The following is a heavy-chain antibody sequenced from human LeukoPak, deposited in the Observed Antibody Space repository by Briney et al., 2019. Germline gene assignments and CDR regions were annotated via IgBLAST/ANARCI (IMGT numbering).Heavy chain of an antibody. CDR3: AGTTMIVVVSDAFDI. CDR1: GGSISSYY. J-gene: IGHJ3*02. Sequence: SETLSLACTVSGGSISSYYWSWIRQPPGKGLEWIGYIYYSGSTNYNPSLKSRVTISVDTSKNQFSLKLSSVTAADTAVYYCAGTTMIVVVSDAFDIWGQGTMVTVSS. V-gene: IGHV4-59*08. CDR2: IYYSGST. D-gene: IGHD3-22*01.